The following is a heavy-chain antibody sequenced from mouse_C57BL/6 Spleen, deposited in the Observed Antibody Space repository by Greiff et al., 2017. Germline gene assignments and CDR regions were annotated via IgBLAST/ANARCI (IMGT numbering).Heavy chain of an antibody. Sequence: VQLQQSGAELVRPGTSVKVSCKASGYAFTNYLIEWVKQRPGQGLEWIGVINPGSGGTNYNGKFKGKATLTADKSSSTAYMQLSSLTSEDSAVYFCARSDSNWYFDVWGTGTTVTVSS. CDR2: INPGSGGT. CDR1: GYAFTNYL. J-gene: IGHJ1*03. CDR3: ARSDSNWYFDV. D-gene: IGHD2-5*01. V-gene: IGHV1-54*01.